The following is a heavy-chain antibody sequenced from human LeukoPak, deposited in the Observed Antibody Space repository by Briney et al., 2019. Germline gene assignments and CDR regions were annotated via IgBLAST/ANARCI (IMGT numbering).Heavy chain of an antibody. CDR1: GYIFSNYW. D-gene: IGHD3-10*01. V-gene: IGHV5-51*01. Sequence: GESLKISCKGSGYIFSNYWIGWVRQMPGKGLEWMGIIYSGDSDAGYSPSFQGQVTFSADKSISTAYLQWSSLKASDTAMYYCAKPSLYYYGSGSYGAFDILGQGTMVTVSS. CDR2: IYSGDSDA. J-gene: IGHJ3*02. CDR3: AKPSLYYYGSGSYGAFDI.